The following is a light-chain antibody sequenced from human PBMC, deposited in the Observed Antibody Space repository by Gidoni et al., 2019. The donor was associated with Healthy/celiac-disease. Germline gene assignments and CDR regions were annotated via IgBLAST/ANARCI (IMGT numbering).Light chain of an antibody. CDR2: SNN. CDR1: SSNIGSNT. J-gene: IGLJ2*01. Sequence: QSVLTQPPSASWTPGQRVTISCSGSSSNIGSNTVNWYQQLPGTAPKLLIYSNNQRPSGVPDRFSGSKSGTSASLASSGLQSEDEADYYCAAWDDSLNVVVFGGGTKLTVL. CDR3: AAWDDSLNVVV. V-gene: IGLV1-44*01.